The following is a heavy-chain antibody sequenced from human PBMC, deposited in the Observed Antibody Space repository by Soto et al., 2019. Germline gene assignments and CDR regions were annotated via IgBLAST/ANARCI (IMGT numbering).Heavy chain of an antibody. V-gene: IGHV3-21*01. Sequence: GGSLRLSCAASGFTFSSYSMNWVRQAPGKGLEWVSSISSSSYIYYAASVKGRFTISRDNAKNSLYLQMNSLRAEDTAVYYCARDHGSGSYYNWGQGTLVNVSS. CDR2: ISSSSYI. J-gene: IGHJ4*02. CDR1: GFTFSSYS. D-gene: IGHD3-10*01. CDR3: ARDHGSGSYYN.